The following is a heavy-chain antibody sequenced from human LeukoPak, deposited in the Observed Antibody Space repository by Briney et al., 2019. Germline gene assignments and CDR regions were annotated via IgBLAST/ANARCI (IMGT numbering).Heavy chain of an antibody. V-gene: IGHV4-31*03. Sequence: SETLSLTCTVSGGSISSGGYYWSWIRQHPGKGLEWIGYIYYSGSTYYNPSLKSRVTISVDTSKNQFSLKLSSVTAADTAVYYCARVLEGPFDYWGQGTLVTVSS. J-gene: IGHJ4*02. CDR3: ARVLEGPFDY. D-gene: IGHD1-1*01. CDR1: GGSISSGGYY. CDR2: IYYSGST.